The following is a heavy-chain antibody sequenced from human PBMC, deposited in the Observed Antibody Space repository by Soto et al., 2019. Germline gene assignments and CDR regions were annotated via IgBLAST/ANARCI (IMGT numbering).Heavy chain of an antibody. CDR3: ANVLDYYYYGMEV. CDR2: INPNSGGT. Sequence: ASVKVSCKASGYTFTGYYMHWVRQAPGQGLEWMGWINPNSGGTNYAQKFQGRVAMTRDTSISTAYMELSRLRSDDTAVYYCANVLDYYYYGMEVWGQGTTVNVS. CDR1: GYTFTGYY. J-gene: IGHJ6*01. V-gene: IGHV1-2*02. D-gene: IGHD2-8*01.